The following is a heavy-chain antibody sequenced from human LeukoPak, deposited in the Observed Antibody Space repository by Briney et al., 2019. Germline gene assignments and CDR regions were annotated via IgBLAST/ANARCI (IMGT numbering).Heavy chain of an antibody. CDR3: ARDGFHTTVVTDNWFDP. CDR2: INTNTGNP. CDR1: GYTFTSYA. J-gene: IGHJ5*02. Sequence: ASVKVSCKASGYTFTSYAMNWVRRAPGQGLEWMGWINTNTGNPTYAQGFTGRFVFSLDTSVSTAYLQISSLKAEDTAVYYCARDGFHTTVVTDNWFDPWGQGTLVTVSS. V-gene: IGHV7-4-1*02. D-gene: IGHD4-23*01.